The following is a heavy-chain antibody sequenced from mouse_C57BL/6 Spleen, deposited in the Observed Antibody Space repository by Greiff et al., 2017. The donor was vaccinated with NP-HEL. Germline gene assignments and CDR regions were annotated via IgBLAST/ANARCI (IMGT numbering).Heavy chain of an antibody. D-gene: IGHD4-1*01. CDR1: GYTFTSYW. Sequence: VQLQQPGAELVMPGASVKLSCKASGYTFTSYWMHWVKQRPGQGLEWIGEIDPSDSYTNYNQKFKGKSTLTVDKSSSTAYMQLSSLTSEDSAVYYCARSLLGWFAYWGQGTLVTVSA. V-gene: IGHV1-69*01. CDR3: ARSLLGWFAY. CDR2: IDPSDSYT. J-gene: IGHJ3*01.